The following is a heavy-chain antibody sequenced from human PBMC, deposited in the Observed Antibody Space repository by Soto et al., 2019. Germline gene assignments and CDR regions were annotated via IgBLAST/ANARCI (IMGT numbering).Heavy chain of an antibody. CDR3: AKVRSRLYGGNPDYFDY. J-gene: IGHJ4*02. CDR1: GFTFSSYA. Sequence: EVQLLESGGGLVQPGGSLRLSCAASGFTFSSYAMSWVRQAPGKGLEWVSAISGSGGSTCYADSVKGRFTISRDNSKNTLYLQMNSLRAEDTAVYYCAKVRSRLYGGNPDYFDYWGQGTLVTVSS. D-gene: IGHD4-17*01. CDR2: ISGSGGST. V-gene: IGHV3-23*01.